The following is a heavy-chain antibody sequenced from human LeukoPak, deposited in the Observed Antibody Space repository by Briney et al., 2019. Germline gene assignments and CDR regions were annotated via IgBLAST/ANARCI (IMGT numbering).Heavy chain of an antibody. D-gene: IGHD2-15*01. Sequence: SVTLSLTCTVSGGSISSSSYYWGWIRQPPGKGLEWIGSIYYSGSTYYNPSLKSRVTISVDTSKNQFSLKLSSVTAADTAVYYCARGCSGGSCYFDPWGQGTLVTVSS. CDR3: ARGCSGGSCYFDP. CDR1: GGSISSSSYY. V-gene: IGHV4-39*07. J-gene: IGHJ5*02. CDR2: IYYSGST.